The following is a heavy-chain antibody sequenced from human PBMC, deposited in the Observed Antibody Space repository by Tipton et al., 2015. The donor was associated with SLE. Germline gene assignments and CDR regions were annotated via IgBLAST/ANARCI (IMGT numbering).Heavy chain of an antibody. J-gene: IGHJ4*02. CDR2: IFYSGNT. CDR1: GDSISSDTYY. CDR3: ARSRGAAGGNFDC. V-gene: IGHV4-31*03. D-gene: IGHD6-13*01. Sequence: TLSLTCTVSGDSISSDTYYWTWIRHHPGKGLEWIGYIFYSGNTYYSPSLKSRLNISVDTSKNRFSLNLSSVTAADTAVYYCARSRGAAGGNFDCWGQGTLVNVSS.